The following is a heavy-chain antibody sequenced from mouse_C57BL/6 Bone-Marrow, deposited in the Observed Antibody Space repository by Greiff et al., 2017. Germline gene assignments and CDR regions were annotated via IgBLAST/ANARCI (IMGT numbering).Heavy chain of an antibody. D-gene: IGHD3-2*02. CDR2: IYPGDGGT. J-gene: IGHJ3*01. Sequence: QVQLQQSGPELVKPGASVTISCKASGYAFSSSWMNWVKQRPGKGLEWIGRIYPGDGGTNYNGKFKGKATLTADKSSSTAYMQLRSLTSEDSAVYFCARDSSGSCAYWGQGTLVTVSA. CDR1: GYAFSSSW. V-gene: IGHV1-82*01. CDR3: ARDSSGSCAY.